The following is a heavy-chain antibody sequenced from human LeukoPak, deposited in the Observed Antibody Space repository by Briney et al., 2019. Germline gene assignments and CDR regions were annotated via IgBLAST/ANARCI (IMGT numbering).Heavy chain of an antibody. Sequence: GASLRLSCAASGFTFSSYAMSWVRQAPGKGLEWISVIGGSGVSTYYADSVKGRFTISRDNSKNTLYVQMESLRAEDTAVYYCAETGFCSPPSCHRAFYYYGMDGWGQGNTGTVSS. V-gene: IGHV3-23*01. J-gene: IGHJ6*02. D-gene: IGHD2-15*01. CDR3: AETGFCSPPSCHRAFYYYGMDG. CDR1: GFTFSSYA. CDR2: IGGSGVST.